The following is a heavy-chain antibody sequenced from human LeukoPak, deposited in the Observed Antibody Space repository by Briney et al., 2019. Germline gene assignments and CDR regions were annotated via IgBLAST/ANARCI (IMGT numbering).Heavy chain of an antibody. Sequence: ASVKVSCKASGYTFTGYCMHWVRQAPGQGLEWMGWINPNSGGTIYAQKFQGRVTMTRDTSINTAYMELSRLRSDDTAVYYCARDAYDYVWGSYRYDYWGQGTLVTVSS. CDR3: ARDAYDYVWGSYRYDY. D-gene: IGHD3-16*02. J-gene: IGHJ4*02. V-gene: IGHV1-2*02. CDR1: GYTFTGYC. CDR2: INPNSGGT.